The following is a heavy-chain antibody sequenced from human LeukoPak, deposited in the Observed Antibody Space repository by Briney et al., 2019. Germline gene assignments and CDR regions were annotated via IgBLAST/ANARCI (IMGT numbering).Heavy chain of an antibody. CDR1: GYTFTRYG. V-gene: IGHV1-18*01. CDR3: ARDSRITIFGVVFDYYYYGMDV. Sequence: ASVKVSCKASGYTFTRYGISWVRQAPGQGLEWMGWISAYNGNTNYAQKLQGRVTMSTDTSTSTAYMELRSLRSDYTAVYYCARDSRITIFGVVFDYYYYGMDVWGQGTTVTVSS. CDR2: ISAYNGNT. D-gene: IGHD3-3*01. J-gene: IGHJ6*02.